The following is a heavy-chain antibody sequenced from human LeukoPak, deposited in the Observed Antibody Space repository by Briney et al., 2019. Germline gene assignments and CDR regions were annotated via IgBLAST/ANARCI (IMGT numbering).Heavy chain of an antibody. CDR1: GFTFSSYA. V-gene: IGHV3-23*01. D-gene: IGHD3-9*01. CDR2: ISGSGGSI. CDR3: AKTDYDILTGYTNFDY. Sequence: GGSLRLSCAAYGFTFSSYAMSWVRQAPGKGLEWVSSISGSGGSIYYADSVKGRFTIPRDNSTNTLYLQMNSLRAEDTAVYYCAKTDYDILTGYTNFDYWGQGTLVTVSS. J-gene: IGHJ4*02.